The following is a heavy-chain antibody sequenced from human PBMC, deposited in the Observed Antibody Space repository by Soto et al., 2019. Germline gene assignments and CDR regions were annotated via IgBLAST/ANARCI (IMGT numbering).Heavy chain of an antibody. CDR2: ISYDGSNK. D-gene: IGHD3-22*01. CDR1: GFTFSTYA. J-gene: IGHJ3*02. V-gene: IGHV3-30-3*01. Sequence: QVQLVESGGGVVQPGRSLRLSCAASGFTFSTYAMHWVRQAPGKGLEWVAVISYDGSNKYYADSLKGRFIISRDNSKNTLYLQMNSLRAEDTAVYYCARVRDSSGYYAFDIWGQGTMVTVSS. CDR3: ARVRDSSGYYAFDI.